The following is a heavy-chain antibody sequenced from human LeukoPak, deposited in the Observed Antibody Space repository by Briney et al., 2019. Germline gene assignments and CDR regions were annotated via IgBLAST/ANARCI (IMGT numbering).Heavy chain of an antibody. Sequence: SETLSLTCTVSGASITTYYWSWMRQSPGQGLECIGYISYNRNPSYHLSLKSRITTSMDTSTNQFSLKLSSVTAADTAVYYCARDNWQQVDRKWYYYGLDVWGQGTTVTVSS. CDR1: GASITTYY. V-gene: IGHV4-59*01. CDR3: ARDNWQQVDRKWYYYGLDV. J-gene: IGHJ6*02. CDR2: ISYNRNP. D-gene: IGHD1-26*01.